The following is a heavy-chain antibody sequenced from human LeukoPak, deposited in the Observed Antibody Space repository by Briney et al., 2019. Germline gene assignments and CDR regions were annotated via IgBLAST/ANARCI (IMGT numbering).Heavy chain of an antibody. Sequence: GGSLRLSCAASGFTFSSYSMNWVRQAPGKGLEWVSSISSSSSYIHYADSVKGRFTISRDNAKNSLYLQMNSLRAEDTAVYYCARDIVVVPATLGYWGQGTLVTVSS. J-gene: IGHJ4*02. CDR3: ARDIVVVPATLGY. D-gene: IGHD2-2*01. CDR2: ISSSSSYI. CDR1: GFTFSSYS. V-gene: IGHV3-21*01.